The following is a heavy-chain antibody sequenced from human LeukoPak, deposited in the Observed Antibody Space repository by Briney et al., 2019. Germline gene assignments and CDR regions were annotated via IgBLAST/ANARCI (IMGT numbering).Heavy chain of an antibody. Sequence: GGSLRLSCAASGFTFSSYWMSWVRQAPGRGLQWVASMKGDASLIYYVDSMKGRFTISRDNAKNSLYLQMNSLRAEDTAVYYCARTRFDILTGYYFDYWGQGTLVTVSS. CDR2: MKGDASLI. J-gene: IGHJ4*02. V-gene: IGHV3-7*01. CDR3: ARTRFDILTGYYFDY. CDR1: GFTFSSYW. D-gene: IGHD3-9*01.